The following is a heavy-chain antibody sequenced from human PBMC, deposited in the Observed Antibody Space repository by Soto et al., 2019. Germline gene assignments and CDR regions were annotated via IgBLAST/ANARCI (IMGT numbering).Heavy chain of an antibody. CDR3: ARFSDYNPAYYYYGMDV. CDR1: GFTVSSNY. D-gene: IGHD4-17*01. V-gene: IGHV3-53*01. Sequence: PWGSLRLSCAASGFTVSSNYMSWVRQAPGKGLEWVSVIYSGGSTYYADSVKGRFTISRDNSKNTLYLQMNSLRAEDTAVYYCARFSDYNPAYYYYGMDVWGQGTTVTVSS. J-gene: IGHJ6*02. CDR2: IYSGGST.